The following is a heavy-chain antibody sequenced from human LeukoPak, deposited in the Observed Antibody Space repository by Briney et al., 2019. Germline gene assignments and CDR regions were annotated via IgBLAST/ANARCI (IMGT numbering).Heavy chain of an antibody. J-gene: IGHJ4*02. V-gene: IGHV4-34*01. CDR3: ASASSGQEGFDY. CDR2: INHSGST. Sequence: SETLSLTCAVYGGSFSGYYWSWIRQPPGKGLEWIGGINHSGSTNYNPSLKSRVTISVDTSKNQFSLKLSSVTAADTAVYYCASASSGQEGFDYWGQGTLVTVSS. CDR1: GGSFSGYY.